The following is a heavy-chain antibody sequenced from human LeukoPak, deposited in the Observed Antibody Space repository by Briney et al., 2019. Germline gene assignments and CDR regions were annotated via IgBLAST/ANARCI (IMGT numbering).Heavy chain of an antibody. Sequence: GGSLRLSCAASGFTLSSYEMNWVRQAPGKGLEWVSYISSSSSTIYYADSVKGRFTISRDNAKNSLYLQMNSLRAEDTAVYYCARDRSHRRRFHSSREENWFDPWGQGTLVTVSS. V-gene: IGHV3-48*03. J-gene: IGHJ5*02. CDR3: ARDRSHRRRFHSSREENWFDP. D-gene: IGHD6-13*01. CDR1: GFTLSSYE. CDR2: ISSSSSTI.